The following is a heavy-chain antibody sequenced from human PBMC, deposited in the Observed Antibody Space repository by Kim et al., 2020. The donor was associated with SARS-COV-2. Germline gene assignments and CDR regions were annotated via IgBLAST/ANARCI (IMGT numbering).Heavy chain of an antibody. CDR1: GGSFSGYY. CDR2: INHSGST. D-gene: IGHD3-3*01. Sequence: SETLSLTCAVYGGSFSGYYWSWIRQPPGKGLEWIGEINHSGSTNYNPSLKSRVTISVDTSKNQFSLKLSSVTAADTAVYYCARGRRGESTICGVVIGRHWFDPWGQGTLVTVSS. V-gene: IGHV4-34*01. J-gene: IGHJ5*02. CDR3: ARGRRGESTICGVVIGRHWFDP.